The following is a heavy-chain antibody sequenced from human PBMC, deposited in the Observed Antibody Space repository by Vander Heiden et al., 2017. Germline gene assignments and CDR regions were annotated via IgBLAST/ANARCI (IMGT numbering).Heavy chain of an antibody. V-gene: IGHV3-48*02. CDR2: ISATGVTI. CDR3: ARDPKLYGAFGPYFDY. J-gene: IGHJ4*02. Sequence: EVQLVQSGGGSVQLGGSLRLSCGASGFPFSSYTITWVRQAPGKGMEWISYISATGVTIYYSQSVEGRFTISRDNVKNSRYLQMNNLRDDDKGVYYCARDPKLYGAFGPYFDYWGQGVLVTVAS. D-gene: IGHD2-15*01. CDR1: GFPFSSYT.